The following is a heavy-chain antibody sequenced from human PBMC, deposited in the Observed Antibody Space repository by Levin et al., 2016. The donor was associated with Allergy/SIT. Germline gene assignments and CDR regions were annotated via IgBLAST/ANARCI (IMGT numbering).Heavy chain of an antibody. V-gene: IGHV4-39*01. D-gene: IGHD3-3*01. CDR1: GGSISSYNYC. J-gene: IGHJ5*02. CDR2: IYYTGGT. CDR3: ARRDFYGTSGYYNWFDP. Sequence: SETLSLTCSVSGGSISSYNYCWGWVRQPPGKGLEWIGSIYYTGGTYYNPSLGSRVTISVDTSKNQFSLRLTSLTAADTAVYYCARRDFYGTSGYYNWFDPWGQGTQVTVSS.